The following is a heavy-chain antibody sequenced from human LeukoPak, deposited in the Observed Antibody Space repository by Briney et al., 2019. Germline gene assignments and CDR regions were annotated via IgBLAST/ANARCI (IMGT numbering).Heavy chain of an antibody. CDR1: GNYW. V-gene: IGHV3-74*01. CDR3: VSSYQTY. CDR2: INSDGSWT. J-gene: IGHJ4*02. Sequence: GGSLRLSCAASGNYWMHWVRQAPGRGLVWVSHINSDGSWTRYTDSLKGRFTISNDNAKNTVYLQMNSLRAEATAVYYCVSSYQTYWGRGTLVTVSS.